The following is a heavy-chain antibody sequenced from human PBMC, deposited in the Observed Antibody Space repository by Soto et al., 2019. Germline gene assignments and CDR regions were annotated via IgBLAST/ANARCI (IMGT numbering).Heavy chain of an antibody. CDR2: ISAYNGNT. CDR1: GYTFTSYG. V-gene: IGHV1-18*01. CDR3: ASFSIAAADPYGMDV. Sequence: QVQLVQSGAEVKKPGASVKVSCKASGYTFTSYGFSWVRQAPGQGLEWMGWISAYNGNTNYAQKVQGRVTMTTDTSTSTADMELRSLRSDDTAVYYCASFSIAAADPYGMDVWGQGTTVTVSS. D-gene: IGHD6-13*01. J-gene: IGHJ6*02.